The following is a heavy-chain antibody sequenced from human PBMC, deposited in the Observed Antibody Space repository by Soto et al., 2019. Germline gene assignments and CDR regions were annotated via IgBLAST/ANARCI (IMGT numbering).Heavy chain of an antibody. CDR3: ARDEGYYDSSGYYAY. Sequence: QVQLVESGGGVVQPGRSLRLSCAASGFTFSSYGMHWVRQAPGKGLEWVAVIWHDGSNKYYADSVKGRFTISRDNSKNTLYLQMNSLRAEDTAVYYCARDEGYYDSSGYYAYWGQGTLVTVSS. J-gene: IGHJ4*02. CDR1: GFTFSSYG. CDR2: IWHDGSNK. D-gene: IGHD3-22*01. V-gene: IGHV3-33*01.